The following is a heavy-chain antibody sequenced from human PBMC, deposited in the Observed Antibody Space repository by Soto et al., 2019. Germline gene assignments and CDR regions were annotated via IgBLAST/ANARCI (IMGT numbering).Heavy chain of an antibody. Sequence: PGGSLRLSCAASGFKFSNYAMSWVRHAPGKGLEWVSLISATGGGTYYADSVKGRFNISRDNSHNTLYLQVHSLTAEDTAVYYCAKDRRAGGHYDFYFDFWGQGAQFPVSS. V-gene: IGHV3-23*01. CDR3: AKDRRAGGHYDFYFDF. CDR2: ISATGGGT. CDR1: GFKFSNYA. D-gene: IGHD3-16*01. J-gene: IGHJ4*02.